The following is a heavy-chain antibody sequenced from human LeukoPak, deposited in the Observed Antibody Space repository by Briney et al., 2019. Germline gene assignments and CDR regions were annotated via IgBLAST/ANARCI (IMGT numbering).Heavy chain of an antibody. Sequence: GRSLRLSCAASGFTFSSYAMHWVRQAPGKGLEWVAVISYDGSNKYYADSVKGRFTISRDNSKNTLYLQMNSLRAEDTAVYYCASREGQSGEAGYYWYFDVWGRGTLVTVSS. D-gene: IGHD3-9*01. CDR1: GFTFSSYA. J-gene: IGHJ2*01. CDR3: ASREGQSGEAGYYWYFDV. V-gene: IGHV3-30-3*01. CDR2: ISYDGSNK.